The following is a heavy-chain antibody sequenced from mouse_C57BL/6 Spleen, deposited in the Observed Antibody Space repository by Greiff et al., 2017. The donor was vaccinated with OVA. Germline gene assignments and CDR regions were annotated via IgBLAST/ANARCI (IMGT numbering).Heavy chain of an antibody. V-gene: IGHV1-81*01. CDR1: GYTFTSYG. CDR3: ARGGYGNYPYAMDY. Sequence: QVQLQQSGAELARPGASVKLSCKASGYTFTSYGISWVKQRTGQGLEWIGEIYPRSGNTYYNEKFKGKATMTADKSSSTAYMELRSRTSEDSAGYFCARGGYGNYPYAMDYWGQGTSVTVSS. J-gene: IGHJ4*01. D-gene: IGHD2-10*02. CDR2: IYPRSGNT.